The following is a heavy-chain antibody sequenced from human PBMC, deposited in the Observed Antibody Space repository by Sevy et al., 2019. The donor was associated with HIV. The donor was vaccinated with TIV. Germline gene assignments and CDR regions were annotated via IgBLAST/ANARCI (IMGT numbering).Heavy chain of an antibody. J-gene: IGHJ4*02. CDR3: ARKRGGYYYDSSGYYSY. CDR2: IIPIFGTA. Sequence: ASVKVSCKASGGTFSSYAISLVRQAPGQGLEWMGGIIPIFGTANYAQKFQGRVTITADESTSTAYMELSSLRSEDTAVYYCARKRGGYYYDSSGYYSYWGQRTLVTVSS. D-gene: IGHD3-22*01. V-gene: IGHV1-69*13. CDR1: GGTFSSYA.